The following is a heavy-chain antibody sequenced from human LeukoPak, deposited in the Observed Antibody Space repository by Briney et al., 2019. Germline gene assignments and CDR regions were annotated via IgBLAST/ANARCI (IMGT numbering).Heavy chain of an antibody. V-gene: IGHV4-30-2*01. CDR3: ARYCSSTSCYTGPADAFDI. J-gene: IGHJ3*02. D-gene: IGHD2-2*02. CDR1: GGSISSGGYS. Sequence: SQTLSLTCAVSGGSISSGGYSWSWIRQPPGQGLEWIGYIYHSGSTYYNPSLKSRVTISVDRSKNQFSLKLSSVTAADTAVYYCARYCSSTSCYTGPADAFDIWGQGTMVTVSS. CDR2: IYHSGST.